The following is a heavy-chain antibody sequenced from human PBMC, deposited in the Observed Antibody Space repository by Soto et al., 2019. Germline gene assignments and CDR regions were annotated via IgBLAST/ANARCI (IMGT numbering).Heavy chain of an antibody. V-gene: IGHV5-51*01. J-gene: IGHJ6*02. Sequence: PGESLKISCKGSGDAFTNYWIAWVRQMPGKGLEWMGIIYPGDSNTRYSPSFQGQVTISADKSITTAYLQWGSLKASDTAMYYCARVIFNGKTCSGVYVWGLGAAVTVSS. CDR1: GDAFTNYW. CDR3: ARVIFNGKTCSGVYV. D-gene: IGHD2-8*01. CDR2: IYPGDSNT.